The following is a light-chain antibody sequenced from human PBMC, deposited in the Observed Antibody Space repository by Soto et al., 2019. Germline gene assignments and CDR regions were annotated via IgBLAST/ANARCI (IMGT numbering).Light chain of an antibody. CDR1: QDISNF. V-gene: IGKV1-27*01. CDR2: GES. J-gene: IGKJ3*01. Sequence: DIQMTQSPSSLSASVGYRVTITCRASQDISNFLVWFQQKPGKVPNLLIYGESTLQSGVPSRFSGSGCGTEFTLTISSLQHEDVASYFCQKHNSAEFTFGPGTTVDI. CDR3: QKHNSAEFT.